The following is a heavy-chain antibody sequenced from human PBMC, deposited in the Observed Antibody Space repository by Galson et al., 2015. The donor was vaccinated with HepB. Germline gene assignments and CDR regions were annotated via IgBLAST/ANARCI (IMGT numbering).Heavy chain of an antibody. V-gene: IGHV3-48*04. Sequence: SLRLSCAASGFTFGAYTMTWVRQAPGKGLEWLSHISSSGSSIHYADSVKGRFTISRDNAKNSLYLQLSSLRAEDTAVYFCARKDFDTSGTYYIPIFDYWGQGTLVTVSS. D-gene: IGHD3-10*01. CDR2: ISSSGSSI. CDR3: ARKDFDTSGTYYIPIFDY. J-gene: IGHJ4*02. CDR1: GFTFGAYT.